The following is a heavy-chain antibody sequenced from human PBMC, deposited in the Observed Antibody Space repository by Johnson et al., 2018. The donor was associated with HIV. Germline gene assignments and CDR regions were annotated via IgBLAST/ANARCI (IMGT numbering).Heavy chain of an antibody. CDR1: GFAFSSYA. CDR2: NSGSGGST. J-gene: IGHJ3*02. CDR3: AKGRYSSSWYLAGAFDI. D-gene: IGHD6-13*01. Sequence: EVQLVESGGGLVQPGGSLRLSCAASGFAFSSYAMTWVRQAPGKGLEWVSANSGSGGSTYYADSAKGQFTISRDNSKNTLYLQMNSLRAEDTAIYYCAKGRYSSSWYLAGAFDIWGQGTMVTVSS. V-gene: IGHV3-23*04.